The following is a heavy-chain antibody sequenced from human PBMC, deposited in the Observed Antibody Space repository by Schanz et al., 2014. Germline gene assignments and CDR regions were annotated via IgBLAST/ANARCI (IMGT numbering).Heavy chain of an antibody. CDR1: GFTFSDYS. Sequence: EVQLVESGGGWVQPGGSLRLSCAASGFTFSDYSMNWVRQAPGKGPEWVSYISGSSRTIYYADSMKGRFTVSRDNAENALYLQMNSLRAEDTALYFCARGGSGSHYRLDYWGQGTLVTVSS. D-gene: IGHD1-26*01. CDR3: ARGGSGSHYRLDY. J-gene: IGHJ4*02. CDR2: ISGSSRTI. V-gene: IGHV3-48*01.